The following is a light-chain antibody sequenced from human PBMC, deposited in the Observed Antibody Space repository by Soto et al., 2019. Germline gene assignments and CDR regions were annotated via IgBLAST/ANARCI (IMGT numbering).Light chain of an antibody. CDR1: QSVSRY. J-gene: IGKJ1*01. CDR2: DTS. Sequence: EIVLTQSPATLSSFPGDRVTLSCRASQSVSRYLAWYQQKPGQAPRLLIYDTSYRATGIPARFSGSGSGTEFTLTISSLQSEDFAVYYCQQYNNWPQTFGQGTMVDIK. CDR3: QQYNNWPQT. V-gene: IGKV3-11*01.